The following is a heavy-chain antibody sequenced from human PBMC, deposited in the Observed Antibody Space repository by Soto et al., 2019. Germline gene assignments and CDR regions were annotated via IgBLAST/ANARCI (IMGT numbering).Heavy chain of an antibody. J-gene: IGHJ4*02. V-gene: IGHV2-5*01. D-gene: IGHD3-10*01. CDR3: TLRHGSSTGPIY. Sequence: SGPTLVNPTQTLTLTCTVSGFSLTTSGITLGWIRQPPGKAPEWLALAYEYSPSLQSRLTFTKDTSKNQVVLTMTNVDPGDTATYYCTLRHGSSTGPIYWGQGIQVTVSS. CDR1: GFSLTTSGIT. CDR2: AYE.